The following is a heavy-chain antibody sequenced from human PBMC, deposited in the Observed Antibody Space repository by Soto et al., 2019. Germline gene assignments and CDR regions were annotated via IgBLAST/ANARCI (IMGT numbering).Heavy chain of an antibody. CDR1: GFTFSSYA. V-gene: IGHV3-23*01. Sequence: PGGSLRLSCAASGFTFSSYAMSWVRQAPGKGLEWVSAISGRGGSTYYADSVKGRFTISRDNSKNTLYLQMNSLRAEDTAVYYCAKSPRSGWYAWFDPWGQGTLVTVSS. CDR2: ISGRGGST. J-gene: IGHJ5*02. D-gene: IGHD6-19*01. CDR3: AKSPRSGWYAWFDP.